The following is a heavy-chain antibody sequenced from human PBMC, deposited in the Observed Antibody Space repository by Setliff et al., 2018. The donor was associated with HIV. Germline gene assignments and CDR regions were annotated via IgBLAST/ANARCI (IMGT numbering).Heavy chain of an antibody. J-gene: IGHJ4*02. Sequence: PSETLSLTCTVSGSSISSGSYYWSWIRQPAGKGLEWIGQIHTTGSTNYNPSLKSRVTISVDTSKNQFSLKLSSVNAADTGVYYCARVVDADYLDYWGQGTPVTVS. CDR2: IHTTGST. CDR3: ARVVDADYLDY. D-gene: IGHD2-15*01. V-gene: IGHV4-61*09. CDR1: GSSISSGSYY.